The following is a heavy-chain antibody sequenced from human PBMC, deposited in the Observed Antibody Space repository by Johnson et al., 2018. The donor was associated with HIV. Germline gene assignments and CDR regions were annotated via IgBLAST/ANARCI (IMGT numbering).Heavy chain of an antibody. V-gene: IGHV3-53*01. CDR1: DFTVSGNY. CDR2: IYSGGST. J-gene: IGHJ3*02. D-gene: IGHD3-22*01. Sequence: VQLVESGGGLVQPGRSLRLSCAASDFTVSGNYMTWVRQAPGKGLEWVSIIYSGGSTYYTRSVKGRFTISRDNAKNSLYLQMNSLRAEDTAVYYCASDYYYDSRARLGAFDIWGQGTMVTVSS. CDR3: ASDYYYDSRARLGAFDI.